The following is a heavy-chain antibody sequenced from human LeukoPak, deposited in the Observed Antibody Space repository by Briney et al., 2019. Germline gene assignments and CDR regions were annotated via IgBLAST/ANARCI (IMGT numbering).Heavy chain of an antibody. Sequence: GGSLGLSCAVSGFTFSGYSMNWVRQAPGKGREWVSFLSSSSSNIYYADSVKGRFTISRDNAKNSLYLQMNSLRDEDTAVYYCARDCGGDCHDYFDYWGQGTLVTVSS. CDR3: ARDCGGDCHDYFDY. D-gene: IGHD2-21*02. V-gene: IGHV3-48*02. CDR2: LSSSSSNI. J-gene: IGHJ4*02. CDR1: GFTFSGYS.